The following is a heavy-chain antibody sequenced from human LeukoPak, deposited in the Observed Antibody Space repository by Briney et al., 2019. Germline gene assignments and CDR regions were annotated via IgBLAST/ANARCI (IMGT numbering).Heavy chain of an antibody. CDR3: ARDQGGYDSSFDY. V-gene: IGHV3-7*03. J-gene: IGHJ4*02. Sequence: GGSLRLSCAASGFTFSSYWMSWVRQAPGKGLEWVANIKQDGSEKYYVDSVKGRFTTSRDNAKNSLYLQTNSLRAEDTAVYYCARDQGGYDSSFDYWGQGTLVTVSS. D-gene: IGHD5-12*01. CDR2: IKQDGSEK. CDR1: GFTFSSYW.